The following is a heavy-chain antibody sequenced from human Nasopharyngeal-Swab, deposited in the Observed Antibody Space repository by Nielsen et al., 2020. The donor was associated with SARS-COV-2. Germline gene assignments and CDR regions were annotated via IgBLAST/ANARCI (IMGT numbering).Heavy chain of an antibody. CDR3: ARGFDY. V-gene: IGHV4-59*08. CDR2: IYYSGST. Sequence: SETLSLTCTVSGGSISSYYWSWIRQPPGKGLEWIGYIYYSGSTNYNPSLKSRVTISVDTSKNQFSLKLSSVTAADTAVYYRARGFDYWGQGTLVTVSS. CDR1: GGSISSYY. J-gene: IGHJ4*02.